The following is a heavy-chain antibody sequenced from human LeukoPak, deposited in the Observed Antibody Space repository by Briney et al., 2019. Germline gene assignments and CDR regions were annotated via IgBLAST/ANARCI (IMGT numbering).Heavy chain of an antibody. D-gene: IGHD3-10*01. CDR1: GFTFSSYA. J-gene: IGHJ6*03. Sequence: PGGSLRLSCAASGFTFSSYAMSWVRQAPGKGLEWVSAISGSGGSTYYADSVKGRFTISRDNSKNTLYLQMNSLRAEDTAVYYCAKDLRDGSGSPYYYYYYYMDVWGKGTTVTVSS. V-gene: IGHV3-23*01. CDR2: ISGSGGST. CDR3: AKDLRDGSGSPYYYYYYYMDV.